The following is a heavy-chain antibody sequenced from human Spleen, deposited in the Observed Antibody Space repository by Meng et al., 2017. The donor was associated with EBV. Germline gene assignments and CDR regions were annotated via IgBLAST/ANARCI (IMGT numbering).Heavy chain of an antibody. J-gene: IGHJ4*02. CDR3: ATQRTYTYQPRTGGFDY. D-gene: IGHD2-2*01. CDR2: IYHSGST. CDR1: GGSISSSNW. Sequence: QGRLQGSGPGLGKPSGTLSLTGAVSGGSISSSNWWSWVRQPPGKGLEWIGEIYHSGSTNYNPSLKSRVTISVDKSKNQFSLKLNSVTAADTAVYYCATQRTYTYQPRTGGFDYWGQGTLVTVSS. V-gene: IGHV4-4*02.